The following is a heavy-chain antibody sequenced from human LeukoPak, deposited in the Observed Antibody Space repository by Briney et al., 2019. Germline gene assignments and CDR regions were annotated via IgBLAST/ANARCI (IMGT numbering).Heavy chain of an antibody. Sequence: GGSLRLSCEDSGFTFRSYEMNWVRQAPGKGLEWVSAISGSGGSTYYADSVKGRFTISRDNAKNSLYLQMNSLRAEDTAVYYCARGVSSSWYDYWGQGTLVTVSS. D-gene: IGHD6-13*01. V-gene: IGHV3-48*03. CDR2: ISGSGGST. CDR1: GFTFRSYE. CDR3: ARGVSSSWYDY. J-gene: IGHJ4*02.